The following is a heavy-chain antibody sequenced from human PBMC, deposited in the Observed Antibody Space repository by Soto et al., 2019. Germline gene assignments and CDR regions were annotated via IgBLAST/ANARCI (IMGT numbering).Heavy chain of an antibody. CDR1: GFTFSSYS. V-gene: IGHV3-48*01. CDR3: AREMVPAAPYYYYYYYMDV. CDR2: ISSSSSTI. Sequence: GGSLRLSCAASGFTFSSYSMNWVRQAPGKGLEWVSYISSSSSTIYYADSVKGRFTISRDNAKNSLYLQMNSLRAEDTAVYYCAREMVPAAPYYYYYYYMDVWGKGTTVTVSS. D-gene: IGHD2-2*01. J-gene: IGHJ6*03.